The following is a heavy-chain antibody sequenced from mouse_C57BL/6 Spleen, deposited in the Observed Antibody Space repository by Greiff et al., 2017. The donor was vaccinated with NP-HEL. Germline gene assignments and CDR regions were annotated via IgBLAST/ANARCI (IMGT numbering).Heavy chain of an antibody. CDR1: GYAFTNYL. J-gene: IGHJ4*01. CDR2: INPGSGGT. V-gene: IGHV1-54*01. Sequence: VQVVESGAELVRPGTSVKVSCKASGYAFTNYLIEWVKQRPGQGLEWIGVINPGSGGTNYNEKFKGKATLTADKSSSTAYMQLSSLTSEDSAVYFCARSESDEAMDYWGQGTSVTVSS. CDR3: ARSESDEAMDY. D-gene: IGHD6-2*01.